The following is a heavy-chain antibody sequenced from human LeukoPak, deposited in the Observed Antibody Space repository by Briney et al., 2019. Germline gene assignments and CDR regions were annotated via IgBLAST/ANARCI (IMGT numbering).Heavy chain of an antibody. CDR2: IYYSGSA. CDR1: GGSISNYY. Sequence: SETLSLTCTVSGGSISNYYWTWIRQPPGKGLEWIGYIYYSGSANYNPSLKSRVTISVDTSKNQFSLKLSSVTAADTAVYYCARSSVPYYYYNYYMDVWGKGTTVTVSS. J-gene: IGHJ6*03. CDR3: ARSSVPYYYYNYYMDV. V-gene: IGHV4-59*01. D-gene: IGHD3-22*01.